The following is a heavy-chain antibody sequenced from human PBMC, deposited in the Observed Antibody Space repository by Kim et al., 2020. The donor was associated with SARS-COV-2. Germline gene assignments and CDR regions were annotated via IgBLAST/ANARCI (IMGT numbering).Heavy chain of an antibody. CDR3: AKETAMITFGGVIATDY. V-gene: IGHV3-23*01. J-gene: IGHJ4*02. D-gene: IGHD3-16*02. Sequence: VKGRVTNSRDNSKNTLYRQMNRLRAEDTAVYYCAKETAMITFGGVIATDYWGQGTLVTVSS.